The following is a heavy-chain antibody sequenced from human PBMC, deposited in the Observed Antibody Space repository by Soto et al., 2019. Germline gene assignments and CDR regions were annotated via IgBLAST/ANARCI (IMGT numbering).Heavy chain of an antibody. CDR3: AHNTLAPVVRIFDY. V-gene: IGHV2-5*02. CDR1: GFSLSTSGVR. J-gene: IGHJ4*02. Sequence: QITLKESGPTLVKPTQTLTLTCTFSGFSLSTSGVRVGWIRQPPGKALEWLALIYWDDDKRYSPSLKSRLTLTKDTYKNQVVLTMTNMDPVDTATYYCAHNTLAPVVRIFDYWCQGTLVTVSS. D-gene: IGHD6-25*01. CDR2: IYWDDDK.